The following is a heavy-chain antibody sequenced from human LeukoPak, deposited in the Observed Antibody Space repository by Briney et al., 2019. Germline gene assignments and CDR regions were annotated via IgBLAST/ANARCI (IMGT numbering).Heavy chain of an antibody. Sequence: PGGSLRLSCAASGFSFSDYYMCWIRQAPGKGLEWVSYISSSGSTIYYADSVKGRFTISRDNAKNSLYLQMNSLRAEDTAVYYCARADGSFGEGYYFDYWGQGTLVTVSS. D-gene: IGHD3-10*01. CDR3: ARADGSFGEGYYFDY. J-gene: IGHJ4*02. CDR1: GFSFSDYY. CDR2: ISSSGSTI. V-gene: IGHV3-11*01.